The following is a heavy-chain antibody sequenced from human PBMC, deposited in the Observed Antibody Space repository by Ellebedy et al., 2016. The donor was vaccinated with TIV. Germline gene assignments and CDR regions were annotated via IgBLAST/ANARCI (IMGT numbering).Heavy chain of an antibody. CDR1: GFTFNNYA. CDR3: ARDLDKSSGWYGGAAY. V-gene: IGHV3-30-3*01. CDR2: LSFDGSSE. Sequence: GESLKISCAASGFTFNNYAMHWVRQAPGKGLEWVADLSFDGSSEFYADSVKGRFTISRDNSMTTLYLEMNSLRAEDTAVYYCARDLDKSSGWYGGAAYWGQGTLVTVSS. J-gene: IGHJ4*02. D-gene: IGHD6-19*01.